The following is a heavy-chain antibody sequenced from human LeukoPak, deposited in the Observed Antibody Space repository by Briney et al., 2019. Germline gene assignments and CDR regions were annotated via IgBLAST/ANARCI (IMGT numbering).Heavy chain of an antibody. CDR1: GGSFSGYY. CDR2: INHSGST. Sequence: SETLSLTCAVYGGSFSGYYWSWIRQPPGKGLEWIGEINHSGSTNYNPSLKSRVTISVDTSKNQFSLKLSSVTAADTAVYYCARIGGGYDFPFDYWGQGTQVTVSS. CDR3: ARIGGGYDFPFDY. D-gene: IGHD5-12*01. J-gene: IGHJ4*02. V-gene: IGHV4-34*01.